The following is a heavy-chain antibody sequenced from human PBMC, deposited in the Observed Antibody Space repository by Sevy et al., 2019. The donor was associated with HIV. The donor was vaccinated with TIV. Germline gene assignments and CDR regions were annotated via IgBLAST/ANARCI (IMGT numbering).Heavy chain of an antibody. D-gene: IGHD4-17*01. CDR3: ARGHYGDASFNY. V-gene: IGHV3-33*01. Sequence: GGSLRLSCAASGFTFSSYGMHWVRQAPGKGLEWVAVIWYDGSNKYYADSVKGRFTISRDNSKNTLYLQMNSLRAEDTAVYYCARGHYGDASFNYGGQGTLVTVSS. J-gene: IGHJ4*02. CDR1: GFTFSSYG. CDR2: IWYDGSNK.